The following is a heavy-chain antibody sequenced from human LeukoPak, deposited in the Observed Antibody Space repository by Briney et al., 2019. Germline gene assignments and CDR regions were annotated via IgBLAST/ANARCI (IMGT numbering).Heavy chain of an antibody. J-gene: IGHJ4*02. Sequence: GRSLRLSCAASGFTFSNYDIHWVRQAPGKGLEWVAIMSYDGNKYYADSVKGRFTISRDNSKNTLYLQMNSLRGEDTAVYYCARERYSSSRYLDYWGRGTLVTVSS. V-gene: IGHV3-30*04. CDR3: ARERYSSSRYLDY. CDR1: GFTFSNYD. CDR2: MSYDGNK. D-gene: IGHD6-13*01.